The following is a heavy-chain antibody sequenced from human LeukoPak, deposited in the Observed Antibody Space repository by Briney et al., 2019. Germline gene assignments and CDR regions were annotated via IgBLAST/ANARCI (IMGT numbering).Heavy chain of an antibody. V-gene: IGHV1-2*02. CDR1: GYTFTGYY. D-gene: IGHD1-20*01. CDR2: INPNSGGT. CDR3: ARDPEITGENWFAP. J-gene: IGHJ5*02. Sequence: GASVKVSCKASGYTFTGYYMHWVRQAPGQGLEWMGWINPNSGGTNYAQKFQGRVTMTRDTSISTAYMELSRLRSDDTAVYYCARDPEITGENWFAPGGKETLVTVPS.